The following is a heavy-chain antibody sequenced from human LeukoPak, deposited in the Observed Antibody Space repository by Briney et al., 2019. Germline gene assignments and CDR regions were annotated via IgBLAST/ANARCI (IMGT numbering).Heavy chain of an antibody. Sequence: SETLSLTCTVSGGSISSYYWSWIRQPPGKGLEWIGYIYYSGSTNYNPSLKSRVTISVDTSKNQFSLKLSSVTAADTAVYYCARAALNQSYYDFWSGYYTSTYYYYGMDVWGQGTTVTVSS. CDR3: ARAALNQSYYDFWSGYYTSTYYYYGMDV. CDR1: GGSISSYY. J-gene: IGHJ6*02. D-gene: IGHD3-3*01. V-gene: IGHV4-59*01. CDR2: IYYSGST.